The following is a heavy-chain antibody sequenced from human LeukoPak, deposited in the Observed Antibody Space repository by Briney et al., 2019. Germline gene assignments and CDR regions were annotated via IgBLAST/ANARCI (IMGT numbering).Heavy chain of an antibody. V-gene: IGHV3-23*01. CDR2: ISGSGGNT. D-gene: IGHD3-22*01. Sequence: PGGSLRLSCAVSGTTLSNYGMSWVRQAPGKGLEWVSGISGSGGNTYYADSVKGRFTISRDNSKNTLYLQMNSLRAEGTAVYFCAKRGVVIRVILVGFHKEAYYFDSWGQGALVTVSS. J-gene: IGHJ4*02. CDR3: AKRGVVIRVILVGFHKEAYYFDS. CDR1: GTTLSNYG.